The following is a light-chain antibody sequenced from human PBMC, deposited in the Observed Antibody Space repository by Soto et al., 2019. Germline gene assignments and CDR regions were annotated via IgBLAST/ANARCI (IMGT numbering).Light chain of an antibody. CDR3: QHYTNWPLT. CDR1: QSLSSSY. Sequence: EIVLTQSPGTLSLSPGERATLSCRASQSLSSSYLAWYQQKPGQAPRLLIFDASTRATGVPARFSGSGSGTEFTLTISGLQSEDFAVYFCQHYTNWPLTFGGGTKVEIK. J-gene: IGKJ4*01. V-gene: IGKV3-15*01. CDR2: DAS.